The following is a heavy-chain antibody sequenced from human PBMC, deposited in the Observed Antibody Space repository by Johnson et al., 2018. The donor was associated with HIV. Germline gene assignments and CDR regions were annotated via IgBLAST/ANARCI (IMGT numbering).Heavy chain of an antibody. V-gene: IGHV3-30*14. J-gene: IGHJ3*02. CDR2: ISYDGSNK. CDR3: ARGDPYYDSTRDAFDI. CDR1: GFTFSSYA. D-gene: IGHD3-22*01. Sequence: QVQLVESGGGVVRPGGSLRLSCAASGFTFSSYAMHWVRQAPGKGLEWVAVISYDGSNKYYADSVKGRFTISRDNSKNTLYLQMNSLRAEDTAVYYCARGDPYYDSTRDAFDIWGQGTMVTVSS.